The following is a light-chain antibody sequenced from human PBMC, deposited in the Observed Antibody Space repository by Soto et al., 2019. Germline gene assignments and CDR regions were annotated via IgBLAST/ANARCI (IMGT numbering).Light chain of an antibody. CDR3: QQYDNWPIT. V-gene: IGKV3-15*01. J-gene: IGKJ5*01. CDR2: EAS. Sequence: EIVMTQSPATLSVSPGERATLSCRASQSVSSNLAWYQQKPGQAPRLLIYEASTRATGIPARFSGSGSGTEFTLTISSLQSEDFAVFYCQQYDNWPITFGQGTRLEIK. CDR1: QSVSSN.